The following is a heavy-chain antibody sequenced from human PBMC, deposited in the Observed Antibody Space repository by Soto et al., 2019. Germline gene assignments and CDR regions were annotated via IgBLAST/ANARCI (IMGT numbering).Heavy chain of an antibody. CDR3: ARDLESLGYDFWSGLYFDY. Sequence: GGSLRLSCAASGFTFSSYSMNWVRQAPGKGLEWVSSISSSSSYIYYADSVKGRFTISRDNAKNSLYLQMNSLRAEDTAVYYCARDLESLGYDFWSGLYFDYWGQGTLVTVSS. V-gene: IGHV3-21*01. CDR1: GFTFSSYS. D-gene: IGHD3-3*01. J-gene: IGHJ4*02. CDR2: ISSSSSYI.